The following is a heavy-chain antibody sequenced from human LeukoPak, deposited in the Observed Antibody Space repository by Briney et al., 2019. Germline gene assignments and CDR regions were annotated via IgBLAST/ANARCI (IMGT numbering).Heavy chain of an antibody. V-gene: IGHV3-21*01. CDR1: GFTFSSYS. J-gene: IGHJ4*02. D-gene: IGHD6-13*01. CDR2: ISSSSSYI. CDR3: ARGIAAAGYFDY. Sequence: GGSLRLSCAASGFTFSSYSMNWVRQAPGKGLEWVSSISSSSSYIYYADSVKGRFTISRDNAKNSLYLQMNSLRAEDTAVYYCARGIAAAGYFDYWGQGTLVTVSS.